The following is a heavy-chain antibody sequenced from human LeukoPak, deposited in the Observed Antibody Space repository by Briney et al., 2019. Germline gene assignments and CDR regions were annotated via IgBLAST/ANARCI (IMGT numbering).Heavy chain of an antibody. CDR2: ISGSGGST. V-gene: IGHV3-23*01. CDR1: GFTFSSYA. J-gene: IGHJ4*02. CDR3: ARGPSGYHNT. D-gene: IGHD5-12*01. Sequence: GGSLRLSCAASGFTFSSYAMSWVRQAPGKGLEWVSDISGSGGSTYYADSVKGRFTISRDNSKNTLYLQMNSLRAEDTAVYYCARGPSGYHNTGGQGTLVTVSS.